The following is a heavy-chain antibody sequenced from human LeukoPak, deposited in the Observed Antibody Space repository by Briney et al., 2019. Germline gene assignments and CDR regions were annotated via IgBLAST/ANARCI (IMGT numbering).Heavy chain of an antibody. V-gene: IGHV1-2*02. D-gene: IGHD2-8*01. CDR1: GYTFTGYY. CDR2: INPNGGGT. CDR3: ARGVYAIGYYYYGMDV. Sequence: GASVKVSCKASGYTFTGYYIHWVRQAPGQGLEWMGWINPNGGGTNYAQKFQGRVTITADKSTSTAYMELSSLRSEDTAVYYCARGVYAIGYYYYGMDVWGQGTTVTVSS. J-gene: IGHJ6*02.